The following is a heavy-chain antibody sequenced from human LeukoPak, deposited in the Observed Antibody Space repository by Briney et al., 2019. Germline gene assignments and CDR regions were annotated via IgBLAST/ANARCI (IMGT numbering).Heavy chain of an antibody. CDR2: ISAYNGGT. CDR1: GYTFTSYA. Sequence: ASVKVTCKASGYTFTSYAISWVRQAPGQGLEWMGWISAYNGGTNYAQKLQGRVTMTTDTSTSTACMELRSLRSDDTAVYYCARTGYSSGRGYYYYMDVWGKGTTVTVSS. J-gene: IGHJ6*03. D-gene: IGHD6-25*01. V-gene: IGHV1-18*01. CDR3: ARTGYSSGRGYYYYMDV.